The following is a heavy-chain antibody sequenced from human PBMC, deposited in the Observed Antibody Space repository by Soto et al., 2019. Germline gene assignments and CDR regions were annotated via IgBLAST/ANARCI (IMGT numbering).Heavy chain of an antibody. CDR3: ARGDRRYFDWLLTRGAFDI. CDR2: INHSGST. CDR1: GGSFSGYY. V-gene: IGHV4-34*01. D-gene: IGHD3-9*01. Sequence: TSETLSLTCAVYGGSFSGYYWSWIRQPPGKGLEWIGEINHSGSTNYNPSLKSRVTISVDTSKNQFSLKLSSVTAADTAVYYCARGDRRYFDWLLTRGAFDIWGQGTMVTV. J-gene: IGHJ3*02.